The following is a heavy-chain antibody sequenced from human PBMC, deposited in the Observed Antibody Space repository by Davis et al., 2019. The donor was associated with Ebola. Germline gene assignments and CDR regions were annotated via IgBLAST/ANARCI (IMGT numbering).Heavy chain of an antibody. CDR2: IYTSGST. Sequence: SETLSLTCTVSGGSISSYYWSWIRQPAGKGLEWIGHIYTSGSTNYNPSLKSRVTISLDTSKNQFSLKLSSVTAADTAVYYCARGEERYSSNWWDYWGQGTLLTVSS. CDR3: ARGEERYSSNWWDY. D-gene: IGHD6-13*01. V-gene: IGHV4-4*07. CDR1: GGSISSYY. J-gene: IGHJ4*02.